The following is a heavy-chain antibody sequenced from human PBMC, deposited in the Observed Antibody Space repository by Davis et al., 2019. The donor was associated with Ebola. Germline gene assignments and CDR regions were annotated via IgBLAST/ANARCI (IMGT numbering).Heavy chain of an antibody. D-gene: IGHD6-13*01. CDR2: IWYDGSNK. Sequence: PGGSLRLSCAASGFTFSSYEMNWVRQAPGKGLEWVAVIWYDGSNKYYADSVKGRFTISRDNSKNTLYLQMNSLRAEDTAVYYCARDQGSSWYQVDYWGQGTLVTVSS. CDR3: ARDQGSSWYQVDY. J-gene: IGHJ4*02. V-gene: IGHV3-33*08. CDR1: GFTFSSYE.